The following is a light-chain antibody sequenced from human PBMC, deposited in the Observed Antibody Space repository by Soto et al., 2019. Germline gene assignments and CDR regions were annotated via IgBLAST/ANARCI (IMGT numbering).Light chain of an antibody. CDR3: QHYGSSPYT. CDR1: QSVSSSY. V-gene: IGKV3D-20*01. Sequence: EIVLTQSPATLSLSPGERATLSCRASQSVSSSYLAWYQQKAGLAPRLIIYDASSRATAIADRFSGSGSGTVFPLTISRLEPEVFAVYYCQHYGSSPYTFGQGTKLEIK. J-gene: IGKJ2*01. CDR2: DAS.